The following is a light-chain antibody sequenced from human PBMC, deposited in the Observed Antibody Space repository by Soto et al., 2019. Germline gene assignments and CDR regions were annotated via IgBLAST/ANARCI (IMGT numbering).Light chain of an antibody. J-gene: IGKJ1*01. CDR3: QQYNNWPPWT. CDR2: GAS. V-gene: IGKV3-15*01. CDR1: QRVSSN. Sequence: EIVMTXXXXXLDGSPGERATPSCRASQRVSSNVAWYQQKPGQAPRLLIYGASTRATGIPARFSGIGSGTEFTLTISSLQSEDFAVYYCQQYNNWPPWTFGQGTKVDIK.